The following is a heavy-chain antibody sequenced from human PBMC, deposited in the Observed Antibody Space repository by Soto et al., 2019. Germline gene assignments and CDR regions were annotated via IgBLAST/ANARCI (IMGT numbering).Heavy chain of an antibody. V-gene: IGHV1-18*04. Sequence: QVQLVQSGPEVKKPGASVKVSCKASGYTFTNYGIGWVRQAPGQGLEWVGWISAYEGKTKYAQNLQGRVTMTTDTSASTAYMDLRTLRSDDTAVYYCASTARVYGKNGICRIDHYENWGQGTLVTVSS. CDR3: ASTARVYGKNGICRIDHYEN. CDR2: ISAYEGKT. J-gene: IGHJ4*02. CDR1: GYTFTNYG. D-gene: IGHD3-22*01.